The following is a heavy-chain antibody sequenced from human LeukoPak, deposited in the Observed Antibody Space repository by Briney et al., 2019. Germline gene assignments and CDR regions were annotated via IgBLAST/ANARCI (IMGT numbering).Heavy chain of an antibody. J-gene: IGHJ4*02. Sequence: ASETLPLTCAVYGGSFSGYYWSWIRQPPGKGLEWIGEINHSGSTNYNPSLKSRVTISVDTSKNQFSLKLSSVTAADTAVYYCARGGYSYGTFDYWGQGTLVTVSS. CDR3: ARGGYSYGTFDY. D-gene: IGHD5-18*01. CDR1: GGSFSGYY. CDR2: INHSGST. V-gene: IGHV4-34*01.